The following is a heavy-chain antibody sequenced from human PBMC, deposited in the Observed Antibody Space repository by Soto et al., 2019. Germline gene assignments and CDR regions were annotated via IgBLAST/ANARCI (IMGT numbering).Heavy chain of an antibody. Sequence: EVQLAESGGGLVQPGGSLRLSCAASGFTFSNFAVHWVRQAPGKGPEFVSGISSTGASIFYADSVKGRVTISRDNSKNTVNLQMGSLKPEDTAVYYCARALIGAAGTKYYFDYWGRGTLVTVSS. CDR3: ARALIGAAGTKYYFDY. J-gene: IGHJ4*02. CDR1: GFTFSNFA. V-gene: IGHV3-64*07. D-gene: IGHD6-13*01. CDR2: ISSTGASI.